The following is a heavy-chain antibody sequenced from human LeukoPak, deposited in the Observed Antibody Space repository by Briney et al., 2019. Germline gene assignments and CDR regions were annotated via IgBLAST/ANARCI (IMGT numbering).Heavy chain of an antibody. CDR3: AIPPLSGSGSSRPLAGMDV. D-gene: IGHD3-10*01. CDR2: ISHTGTTM. J-gene: IGHJ6*02. V-gene: IGHV3-48*04. Sequence: KSGGSLRLSCAASGFTFSTYGMNWVRQAPGKGLEWVSYISHTGTTMSYADSVKVRFTISRDNARNSLYLQMNSLRAEDTAVYYCAIPPLSGSGSSRPLAGMDVWGQGTTVTVSS. CDR1: GFTFSTYG.